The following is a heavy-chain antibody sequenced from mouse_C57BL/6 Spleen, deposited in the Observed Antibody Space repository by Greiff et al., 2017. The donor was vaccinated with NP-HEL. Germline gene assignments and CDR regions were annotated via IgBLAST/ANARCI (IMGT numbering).Heavy chain of an antibody. J-gene: IGHJ4*01. CDR3: ARSLGHYYAMDY. V-gene: IGHV5-17*01. Sequence: EVHLVESGGGLVKPGGSLKLSCAASGFTFSDYGMHWVRQAPEKGLEWVAYISSGSSTIYYADTVKGRFTISRDNAKNTLFLQMTSLRSEDTAMYYCARSLGHYYAMDYWGQGTSVTVSS. CDR2: ISSGSSTI. D-gene: IGHD4-1*01. CDR1: GFTFSDYG.